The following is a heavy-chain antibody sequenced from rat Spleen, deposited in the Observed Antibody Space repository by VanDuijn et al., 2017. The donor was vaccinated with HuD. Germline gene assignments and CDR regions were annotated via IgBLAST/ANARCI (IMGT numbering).Heavy chain of an antibody. J-gene: IGHJ4*01. CDR2: ITNTGGST. D-gene: IGHD1-2*01. Sequence: VQLKESGPGLVQPSQTLSLTCTVSGFSLTSNGVSWVRQPPGKGLEWVASITNTGGSTYYPDSVKGRFTISRDNAKSTLYLQMNSLRSEETATYYCTRPVITIAPMDAWGQGASVTVSS. CDR3: TRPVITIAPMDA. V-gene: IGHV5-31*01. CDR1: GFSLTSNG.